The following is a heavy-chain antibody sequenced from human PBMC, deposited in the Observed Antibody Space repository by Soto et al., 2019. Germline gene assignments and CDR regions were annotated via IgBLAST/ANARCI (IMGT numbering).Heavy chain of an antibody. CDR1: GFTFSSYV. J-gene: IGHJ4*02. CDR2: ISYDGSNK. CDR3: ARDPREYYFDY. V-gene: IGHV3-30-3*01. Sequence: GGSLRLSCAASGFTFSSYVMHWVRQAPGKGLEWVAVISYDGSNKYYADSVKGRFTISRDNSKNTLFLQMNSLRVEDTAVYYCARDPREYYFDYWGQGTLVTVSS.